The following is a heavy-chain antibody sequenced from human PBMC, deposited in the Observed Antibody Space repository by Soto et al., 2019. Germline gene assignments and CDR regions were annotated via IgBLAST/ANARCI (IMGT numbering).Heavy chain of an antibody. CDR2: ISYDGSNK. V-gene: IGHV3-30*18. CDR3: AKDYVLEWLRCYYGMDV. D-gene: IGHD3-3*01. J-gene: IGHJ6*02. Sequence: QVQLVESGGGVVQPGRSLRLSCAASGFAFSTYGMHWVRQAPGKGLEWVAVISYDGSNKYYTDSVKGRFTISRDNSKNTLFLQMNSLRAEDTAVYYCAKDYVLEWLRCYYGMDVWGQGTTVTVSS. CDR1: GFAFSTYG.